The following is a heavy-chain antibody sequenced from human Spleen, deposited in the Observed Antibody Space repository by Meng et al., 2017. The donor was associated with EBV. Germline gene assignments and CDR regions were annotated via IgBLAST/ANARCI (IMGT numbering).Heavy chain of an antibody. CDR3: ARGAMGATFFDY. D-gene: IGHD1-26*01. J-gene: IGHJ4*02. CDR2: IYYSGST. Sequence: QVQLQESGPGLVKPSETLSLTCSVSGGSVTSGTYYWTWIRQPPEKGLEWIGCIYYSGSTNYNPSLKSRVTISVDTSNNQFSLNLRSVSAADTAVYYCARGAMGATFFDYWGQGTMVTVSS. CDR1: GGSVTSGTYY. V-gene: IGHV4-61*01.